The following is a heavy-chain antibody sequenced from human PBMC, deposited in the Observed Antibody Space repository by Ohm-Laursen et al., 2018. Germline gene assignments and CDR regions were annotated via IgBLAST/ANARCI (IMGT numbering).Heavy chain of an antibody. D-gene: IGHD1-26*01. J-gene: IGHJ6*02. V-gene: IGHV5-51*01. CDR3: ARRAEILAGRDGMDV. CDR2: IYPGGSDT. CDR1: GYSFTNYW. Sequence: ESLRISCKGSGYSFTNYWIGWVRQMPGKGLEWMGLIYPGGSDTRYSPPFQGQVIVSADKSISTAYLQWSSLKASDTAMYYRARRAEILAGRDGMDVWGQGTTVTVSS.